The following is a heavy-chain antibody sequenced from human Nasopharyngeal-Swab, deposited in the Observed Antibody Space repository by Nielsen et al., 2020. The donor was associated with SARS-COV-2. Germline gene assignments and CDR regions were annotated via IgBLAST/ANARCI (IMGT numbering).Heavy chain of an antibody. CDR1: GGSVSSGSYY. J-gene: IGHJ6*02. Sequence: SETLSLTCTVSGGSVSSGSYYWSWIRQPPGKGLEWIGYIYYSGSTNYNPSFKSRVTISVDTSKNQFSLKLSSVTAADTAVYYCARDASNDGDYCYYGMDVWGQGTTVTVSS. D-gene: IGHD1-1*01. CDR2: IYYSGST. V-gene: IGHV4-61*01. CDR3: ARDASNDGDYCYYGMDV.